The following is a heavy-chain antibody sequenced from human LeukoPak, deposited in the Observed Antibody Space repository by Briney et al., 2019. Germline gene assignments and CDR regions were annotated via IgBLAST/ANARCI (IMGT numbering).Heavy chain of an antibody. V-gene: IGHV3-21*01. CDR2: ISTSSSYI. D-gene: IGHD6-19*01. CDR1: GFTFSRYS. CDR3: ARDWAGAVAGTFGYYYYYMDV. Sequence: GGSLRLSCAASGFTFSRYSMNWVRQGPGKGLEWVSFISTSSSYIYYADSVKGRFTISRDNAKNSLYLQMNSLRAEDTAVYYCARDWAGAVAGTFGYYYYYMDVWGKGTTVTVSS. J-gene: IGHJ6*03.